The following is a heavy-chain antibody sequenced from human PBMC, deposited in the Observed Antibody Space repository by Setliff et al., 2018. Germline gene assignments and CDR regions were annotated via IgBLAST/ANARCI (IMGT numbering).Heavy chain of an antibody. D-gene: IGHD6-19*01. Sequence: SETLSLTCTVSGGSIRSYYWNWIRQPPGKGLEWIGYMYYSGDTNYNPSLKGRVTISVDTSKNQFSLELRSVTAADTAVYYCANHNPARWAVYTTPIDSWGQGTLVTVSS. V-gene: IGHV4-59*08. CDR2: MYYSGDT. CDR3: ANHNPARWAVYTTPIDS. CDR1: GGSIRSYY. J-gene: IGHJ4*02.